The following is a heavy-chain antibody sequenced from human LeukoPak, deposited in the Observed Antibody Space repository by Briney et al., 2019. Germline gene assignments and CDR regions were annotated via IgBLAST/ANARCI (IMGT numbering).Heavy chain of an antibody. CDR3: ATQNGGYSHAFDI. Sequence: HPGGSLRLSCAASGFTFSSYWVHWVRQAPGKGLVWVSPINSDGSSTSYADSVKGRFTIFRDNAKNSLYLQMNSPRAEDTAVYYCATQNGGYSHAFDIWGQGTMVSVSS. D-gene: IGHD5-18*01. J-gene: IGHJ3*02. V-gene: IGHV3-74*01. CDR2: INSDGSST. CDR1: GFTFSSYW.